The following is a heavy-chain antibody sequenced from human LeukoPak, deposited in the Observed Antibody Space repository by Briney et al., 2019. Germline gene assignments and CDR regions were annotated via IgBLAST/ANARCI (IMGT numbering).Heavy chain of an antibody. D-gene: IGHD3-9*01. CDR3: ARDYVRYFDWLPPQDY. V-gene: IGHV1-18*01. CDR1: GHTFIDYG. CDR2: ISAYNGNT. J-gene: IGHJ4*02. Sequence: GASVKVSCKASGHTFIDYGITWVRQAPGQGLEWMGWISAYNGNTNYAQKLQGRVTMTTDTSTSTAYMELRSLRSDDTAVYYCARDYVRYFDWLPPQDYWGQGTLVTVSS.